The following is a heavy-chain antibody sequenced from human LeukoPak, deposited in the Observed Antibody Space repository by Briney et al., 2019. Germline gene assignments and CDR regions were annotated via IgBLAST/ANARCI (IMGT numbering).Heavy chain of an antibody. J-gene: IGHJ4*02. V-gene: IGHV1-3*01. CDR3: ARSPRYFDWLSSDHRLNSFDY. CDR2: INAGNGNT. Sequence: ASVKVSCKASGYTFTSYAMHWVRQAPGQRLEWMGWINAGNGNTKYSQKFQGRVTITRDTSASTAYMELSSLRSEDTAVYYCARSPRYFDWLSSDHRLNSFDYWGQGTLVTVSS. CDR1: GYTFTSYA. D-gene: IGHD3-9*01.